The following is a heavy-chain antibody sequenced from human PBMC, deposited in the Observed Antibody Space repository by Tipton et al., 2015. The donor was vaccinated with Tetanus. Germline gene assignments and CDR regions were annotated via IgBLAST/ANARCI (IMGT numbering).Heavy chain of an antibody. D-gene: IGHD3-3*01. J-gene: IGHJ4*02. Sequence: TLSLTCTVSGGSVRSGDYDWNWIRQPPGKGLEWIGYVHYSGRTNKSPSLKSRVTLSIDRSKNQFSLSLTPVTAADTAVYYCARANNDFPKKGPFDYWGEGARVIVSS. CDR3: ARANNDFPKKGPFDY. CDR1: GGSVRSGDYD. CDR2: VHYSGRT. V-gene: IGHV4-61*08.